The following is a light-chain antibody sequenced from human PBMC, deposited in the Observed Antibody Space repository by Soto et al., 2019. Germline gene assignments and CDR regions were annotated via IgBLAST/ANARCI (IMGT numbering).Light chain of an antibody. Sequence: QSVLTQPASVSGSPGQSITISCTGTSSDVGSYNLVSWYQQHPGKAPNLMIYEGSKRPSGVSNRFSGSKSGNTASLTISGLQAEDEADYYCVSYTTSASYVFGTGTKLTVL. V-gene: IGLV2-14*02. J-gene: IGLJ1*01. CDR1: SSDVGSYNL. CDR3: VSYTTSASYV. CDR2: EGS.